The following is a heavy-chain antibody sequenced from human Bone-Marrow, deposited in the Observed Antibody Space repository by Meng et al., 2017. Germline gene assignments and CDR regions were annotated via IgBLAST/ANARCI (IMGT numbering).Heavy chain of an antibody. Sequence: KVSCKGSGYSFTSYWIGWVRQMPGKGLEWMGIIYPGDSDTRYSPSFQGQVTISADKSISTAYLQWSSLKASDTAMYYCARLIGYCGGDCYRQSGAFDIWGQGTMVTVSS. CDR3: ARLIGYCGGDCYRQSGAFDI. V-gene: IGHV5-51*01. CDR2: IYPGDSDT. D-gene: IGHD2-21*02. CDR1: GYSFTSYW. J-gene: IGHJ3*02.